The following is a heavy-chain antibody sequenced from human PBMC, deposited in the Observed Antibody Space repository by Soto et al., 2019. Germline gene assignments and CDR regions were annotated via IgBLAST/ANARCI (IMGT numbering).Heavy chain of an antibody. CDR3: AREGDYYGMDV. CDR2: IYYSGST. D-gene: IGHD3-16*01. CDR1: GGSVSSGSYY. V-gene: IGHV4-61*01. Sequence: NPSETLSLTCTVSGGSVSSGSYYWSWIRQPPGKGLEWIGYIYYSGSTNYNPSLKSRVTISVDTSKNQFSLKLSSVTAADTAVYYCAREGDYYGMDVWGQGTTVTVSS. J-gene: IGHJ6*02.